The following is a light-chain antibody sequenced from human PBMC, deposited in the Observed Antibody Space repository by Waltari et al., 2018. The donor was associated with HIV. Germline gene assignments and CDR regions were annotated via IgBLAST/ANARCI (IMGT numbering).Light chain of an antibody. CDR3: QSYDSSLSGWV. Sequence: QSVLTQPPSVSGAPGPRVTISCTGRSSNIGAGSDVHWYQQLPGTAPKLLIYGNSKRPSGVPDRFSGSKSGTSASLAITGLQAEDEADYYCQSYDSSLSGWVFGGGTKLTVL. V-gene: IGLV1-40*01. CDR2: GNS. J-gene: IGLJ3*02. CDR1: SSNIGAGSD.